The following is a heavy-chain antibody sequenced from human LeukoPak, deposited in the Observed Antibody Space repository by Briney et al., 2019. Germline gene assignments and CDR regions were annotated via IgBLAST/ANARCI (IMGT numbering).Heavy chain of an antibody. CDR2: IYTTGNT. D-gene: IGHD3-16*01. CDR1: SGSINSYY. Sequence: SETLSLTCTVSSGSINSYYWGWVRQPAGRGLEWIGRIYTTGNTNYNPSLKSRLTMSVDTSKRQFSLKLRCVTAADTAMYDCERHGYTASHYFIDYWSQGILVTVSS. CDR3: ERHGYTASHYFIDY. V-gene: IGHV4-4*07. J-gene: IGHJ4*02.